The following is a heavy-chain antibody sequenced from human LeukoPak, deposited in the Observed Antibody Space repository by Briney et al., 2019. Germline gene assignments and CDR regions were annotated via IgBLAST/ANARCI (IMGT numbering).Heavy chain of an antibody. D-gene: IGHD3-22*01. CDR1: GDSISNYY. CDR2: ISYRGST. Sequence: MSSETLSLTCSVSGDSISNYYWSWIRQPPGKGLEWIGYISYRGSTNSKPSLKSRVTISVDTSKNHFSLKLSSVTAADTAVYYCARGQWLPVFDFWGQGTLVSVSS. CDR3: ARGQWLPVFDF. V-gene: IGHV4-59*01. J-gene: IGHJ4*02.